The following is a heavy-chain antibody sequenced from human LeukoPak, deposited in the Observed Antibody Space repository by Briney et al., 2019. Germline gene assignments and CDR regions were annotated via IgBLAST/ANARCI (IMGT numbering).Heavy chain of an antibody. CDR3: AKAGFTVAYFDY. D-gene: IGHD4-23*01. V-gene: IGHV3-33*06. Sequence: PGGSLRLSCAASGFTFSSYGMHWVRQAPGKGLEWVAVIWYDGSNKYYVDSVKGRFTISRDNSKNTLYLQMNSLRAEDTAVYYCAKAGFTVAYFDYWGQGTLVTVSS. CDR2: IWYDGSNK. CDR1: GFTFSSYG. J-gene: IGHJ4*02.